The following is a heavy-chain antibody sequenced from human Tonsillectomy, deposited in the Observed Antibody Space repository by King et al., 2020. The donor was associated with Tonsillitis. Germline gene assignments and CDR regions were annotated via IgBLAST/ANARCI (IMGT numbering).Heavy chain of an antibody. CDR2: IYWDDDR. Sequence: ITLKESGPTVLKPTQTLTVTCTFSGFSLTTDGVGVGWIRQPPGKAPEWLGIIYWDDDRRYSPSLQSRLTITKDTSQNQVVLTMTNVDPVDTATYFCAHRDRWPYNFDYWGQGTLVTVSS. D-gene: IGHD4-23*01. CDR1: GFSLTTDGVG. V-gene: IGHV2-5*02. J-gene: IGHJ4*02. CDR3: AHRDRWPYNFDY.